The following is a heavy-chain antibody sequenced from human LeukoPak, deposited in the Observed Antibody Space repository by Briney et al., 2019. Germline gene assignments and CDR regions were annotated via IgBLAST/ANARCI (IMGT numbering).Heavy chain of an antibody. CDR1: GGSISSYY. V-gene: IGHV4-59*01. CDR3: ASLTTADAFDI. Sequence: SETLSLTCTVSGGSISSYYWSWIRQPPGKGLEWIGYIYDSGSTNYNPSLKSRVTISVDTSKNQFSLKLSSVTAADTAVFYCASLTTADAFDIWGQGTMVTVSS. J-gene: IGHJ3*02. CDR2: IYDSGST. D-gene: IGHD3-22*01.